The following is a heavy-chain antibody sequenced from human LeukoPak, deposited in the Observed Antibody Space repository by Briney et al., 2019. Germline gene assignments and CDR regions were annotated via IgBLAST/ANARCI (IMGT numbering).Heavy chain of an antibody. CDR3: ARSCSGGSCYSADAFDI. D-gene: IGHD2-15*01. V-gene: IGHV4-34*01. CDR2: INHSGST. CDR1: GGSFSGYY. Sequence: PSETLSLTCAVYGGSFSGYYWSWIRQPPGKGLEWIGEINHSGSTNYNPSLKSRVTISVDTSKNQFSLKLSSVTAADTAVYYCARSCSGGSCYSADAFDIWGQGTMVTVSS. J-gene: IGHJ3*02.